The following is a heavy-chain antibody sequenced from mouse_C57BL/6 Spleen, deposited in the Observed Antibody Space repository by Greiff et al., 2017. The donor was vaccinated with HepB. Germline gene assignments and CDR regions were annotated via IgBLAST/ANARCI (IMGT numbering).Heavy chain of an antibody. CDR1: GYTFTDYE. V-gene: IGHV1-15*01. CDR2: IDPETGGT. Sequence: VQLQQSGAELVRPGASVTLSCKASGYTFTDYEMHWVKQTPVHGLEWIGAIDPETGGTAYNQKFKGKAILTADKSSSTAYMELRSLTSEDSAVYYCTKDFPGWFAYGGKGTLVTVSA. J-gene: IGHJ3*01. CDR3: TKDFPGWFAY.